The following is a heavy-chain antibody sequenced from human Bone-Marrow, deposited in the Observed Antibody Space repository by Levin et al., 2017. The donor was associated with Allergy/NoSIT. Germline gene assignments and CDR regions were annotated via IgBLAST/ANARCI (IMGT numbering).Heavy chain of an antibody. D-gene: IGHD5/OR15-5a*01. V-gene: IGHV4-59*01. Sequence: SQTLSLTCTVSGGSISSYYWSWIRQPPGKGLEWIGYIYYSGSTNYNPSLKSRVTISVDTSKNQFSLKLSSVTAADTAVYYCARSVVGGTYYYYYYMDVWGKGTTVTVSS. CDR2: IYYSGST. CDR1: GGSISSYY. CDR3: ARSVVGGTYYYYYYMDV. J-gene: IGHJ6*03.